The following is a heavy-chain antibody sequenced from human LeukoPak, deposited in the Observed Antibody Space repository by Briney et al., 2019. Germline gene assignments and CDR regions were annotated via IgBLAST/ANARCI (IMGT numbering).Heavy chain of an antibody. V-gene: IGHV3-21*01. CDR1: GFTVSSNY. CDR3: ASGYCSSTSCNFDY. J-gene: IGHJ4*02. CDR2: ISSSSSYI. D-gene: IGHD2-2*01. Sequence: GGSLRLSCAASGFTVSSNYMSWVRQAPGKGLEWVSSISSSSSYIYYADSVKGRFTISRDNAKNSLYLQMNSLRAEDTAVYYCASGYCSSTSCNFDYWGQGTLVTVSS.